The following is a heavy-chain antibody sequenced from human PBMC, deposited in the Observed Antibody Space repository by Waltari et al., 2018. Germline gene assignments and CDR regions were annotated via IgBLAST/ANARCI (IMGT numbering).Heavy chain of an antibody. CDR1: GYTFTSYY. D-gene: IGHD2-15*01. V-gene: IGHV1-46*01. CDR3: ARERSGVAATLRGFDP. CDR2: INPSGGST. J-gene: IGHJ5*02. Sequence: QVQLVQSGAEVKKPGASVKVSCKESGYTFTSYYMHWVRQAPGQGLEWMGIINPSGGSTSYAQKFQGRVTMTRDTSTSTVYMELSSLRSEDTAVYYCARERSGVAATLRGFDPWGQGTLVTVSS.